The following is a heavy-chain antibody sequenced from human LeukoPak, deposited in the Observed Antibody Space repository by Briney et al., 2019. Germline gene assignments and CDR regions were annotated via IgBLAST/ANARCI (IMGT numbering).Heavy chain of an antibody. D-gene: IGHD5-12*01. CDR1: GVTFSSYG. J-gene: IGHJ4*02. V-gene: IGHV3-30*03. CDR2: ISSDGNDK. Sequence: GGSLRLSCAVSGVTFSSYGMHWVRKAQHQGLDWVALISSDGNDKLYVDSVKSQFTITRDESKSMLDLQMNSLRAEDTAVYYCTTKVIRGNSGDDYDDWGQGTLVTVSS. CDR3: TTKVIRGNSGDDYDD.